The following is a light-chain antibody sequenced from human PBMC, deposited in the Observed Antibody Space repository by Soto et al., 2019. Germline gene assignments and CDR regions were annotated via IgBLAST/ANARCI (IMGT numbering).Light chain of an antibody. V-gene: IGLV1-44*01. CDR1: RSNIGSNT. Sequence: QSVLTQPPSASGPPGQRVIISCSGGRSNIGSNTVNWYQQLPGTAPKLLMYDNNQRPSGVPDRFSGSKSDTSASLAISGLRSGDEADYYCAAWDDSLNGVVFGGGTKLTVL. J-gene: IGLJ3*02. CDR2: DNN. CDR3: AAWDDSLNGVV.